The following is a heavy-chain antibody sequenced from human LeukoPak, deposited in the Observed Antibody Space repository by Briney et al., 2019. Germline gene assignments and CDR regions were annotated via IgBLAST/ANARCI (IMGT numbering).Heavy chain of an antibody. CDR1: GGTFSSYA. J-gene: IGHJ4*02. Sequence: SVKVSCTASGGTFSSYAISWVRQAPGQGLEWMGGIIPIFGTANYAQKFQGRVTITADESTSTAYMELSSLRSEDTAVYYCARIVGATTWGYYFDYWGQGTLVTVSS. CDR3: ARIVGATTWGYYFDY. D-gene: IGHD1-26*01. CDR2: IIPIFGTA. V-gene: IGHV1-69*13.